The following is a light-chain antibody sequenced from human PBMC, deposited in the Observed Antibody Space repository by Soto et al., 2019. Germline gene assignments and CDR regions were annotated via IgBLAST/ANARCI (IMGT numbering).Light chain of an antibody. CDR1: QSTGPN. V-gene: IGKV3-15*01. J-gene: IGKJ2*01. CDR3: QQYENWPPYN. CDR2: WAS. Sequence: TQSPATLSASPGEIVSLSCRASQSTGPNLAWYHQRHGQAPRLIISWASTRASGVPARFIGRGFGTEFTLTITNLQPEDFGIYYCQQYENWPPYNFGQGTKLEIK.